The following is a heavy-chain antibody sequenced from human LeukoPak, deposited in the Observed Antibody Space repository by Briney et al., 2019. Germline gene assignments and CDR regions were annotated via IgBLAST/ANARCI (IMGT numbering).Heavy chain of an antibody. CDR2: IKSKTDARTT. Sequence: GGSLRLSCAASGFTFSNDWMSWVRQAPGKGLEWVGRIKSKTDARTTDYSAPVKGTFTISRDDKKNKLQLHMNSLKNKATAVYYCSTRRDCSSTSCYGHAFDIWGQGTMVTVSS. CDR3: STRRDCSSTSCYGHAFDI. V-gene: IGHV3-15*01. D-gene: IGHD2-2*01. J-gene: IGHJ3*02. CDR1: GFTFSNDW.